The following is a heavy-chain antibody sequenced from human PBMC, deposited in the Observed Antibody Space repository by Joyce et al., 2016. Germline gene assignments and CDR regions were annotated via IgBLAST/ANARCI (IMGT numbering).Heavy chain of an antibody. CDR3: AKADYGDKIDAFDI. D-gene: IGHD4-17*01. CDR2: ISSSSSTI. V-gene: IGHV3-48*01. J-gene: IGHJ3*02. CDR1: GFTFSSYS. Sequence: EVQLVESGGGLVQPGGSLRLSCAASGFTFSSYSMNWVRQAPGKGLEGVSYISSSSSTIYYADYVKGRFTISRDNAKNSLYLQMNSLRAEDTAVYYCAKADYGDKIDAFDIWGQGTMVTVSS.